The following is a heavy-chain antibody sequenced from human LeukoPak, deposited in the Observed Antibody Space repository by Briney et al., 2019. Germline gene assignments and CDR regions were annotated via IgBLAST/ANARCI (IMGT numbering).Heavy chain of an antibody. J-gene: IGHJ6*02. V-gene: IGHV4-34*01. CDR2: INHSGST. CDR3: ARFPVRGYSGYGYYYGMDV. CDR1: GGSISSGGYS. D-gene: IGHD5-12*01. Sequence: SETLSLTCAVSGGSISSGGYSWSWIRQPPGKGLEWIGEINHSGSTNYDPSLKSRVTISVDTSKNQFSLKLSSVTAADTAVYYCARFPVRGYSGYGYYYGMDVWGQGTTVTVSS.